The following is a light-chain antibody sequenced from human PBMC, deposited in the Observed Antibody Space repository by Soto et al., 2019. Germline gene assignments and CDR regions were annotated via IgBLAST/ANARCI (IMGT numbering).Light chain of an antibody. CDR2: AAV. Sequence: EIVLTQSPATLSLSPGERATLSCRASQNVNSSSLTWYQQKPGQAPRLLLYAAVSGATDIPDKFSGSGSGTDFTLTLSRLEPADFAVYCCQHFGSSPPKFTFGLGTKLEIK. J-gene: IGKJ2*01. CDR1: QNVNSSS. CDR3: QHFGSSPPKFT. V-gene: IGKV3-20*01.